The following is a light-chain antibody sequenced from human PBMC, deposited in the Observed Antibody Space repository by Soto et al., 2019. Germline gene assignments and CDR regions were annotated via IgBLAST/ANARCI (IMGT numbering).Light chain of an antibody. J-gene: IGLJ3*02. V-gene: IGLV1-44*01. Sequence: QSVLTQPPSASGTPGQRVTISCSGTSSNIGTYTVNWYQQLPGTAPKLLIYTDYQRPSGVPDRFSGSKSGTSASLAINGLHAEDEADYYCASWDDNLNGGVFGEGTKLTVL. CDR1: SSNIGTYT. CDR2: TDY. CDR3: ASWDDNLNGGV.